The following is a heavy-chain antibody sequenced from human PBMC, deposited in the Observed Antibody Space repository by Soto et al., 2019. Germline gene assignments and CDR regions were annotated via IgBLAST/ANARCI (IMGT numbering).Heavy chain of an antibody. CDR1: GYTFTNYY. CDR2: ISPSGDGT. V-gene: IGHV1-46*01. Sequence: ASVKVSCKASGYTFTNYYIHWVRQAPGQGLEWMGVISPSGDGTSYAQNFQGRVTVTRDTSTTIVYMDLNSLRSEDTAVYFCAREVPDTGYFQHWG. CDR3: AREVPDTGYFQH. J-gene: IGHJ1*01. D-gene: IGHD2-2*02.